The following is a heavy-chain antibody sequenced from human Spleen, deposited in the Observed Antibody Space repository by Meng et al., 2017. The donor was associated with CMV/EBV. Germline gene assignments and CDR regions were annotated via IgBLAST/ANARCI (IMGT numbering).Heavy chain of an antibody. V-gene: IGHV3-23*01. CDR2: ISGSGGST. J-gene: IGHJ4*02. Sequence: GGSLRLSCAASGFTFSSYAMSWVRQAPGKGLEWVSAISGSGGSTYYADSVKGRFTISRENSKNTLYLQMNSLRAEDTAVYYCAKGYSSSRGRFDYWGQGTLVTVSS. CDR1: GFTFSSYA. CDR3: AKGYSSSRGRFDY. D-gene: IGHD6-13*01.